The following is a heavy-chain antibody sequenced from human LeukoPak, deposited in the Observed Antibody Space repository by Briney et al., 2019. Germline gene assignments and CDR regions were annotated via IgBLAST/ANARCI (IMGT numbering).Heavy chain of an antibody. V-gene: IGHV4-38-2*01. D-gene: IGHD2-15*01. CDR2: IYHRGST. J-gene: IGHJ4*02. Sequence: SETLSLTCAVSGFSISSGYYWGWIRQPPGKGLEWVGSIYHRGSTYYNPSLKSRVTISVDTSKNQFSLKLTSVTAADTAVYYCVRGSYCSGGSCYADLDYWGQGTLVTVSS. CDR1: GFSISSGYY. CDR3: VRGSYCSGGSCYADLDY.